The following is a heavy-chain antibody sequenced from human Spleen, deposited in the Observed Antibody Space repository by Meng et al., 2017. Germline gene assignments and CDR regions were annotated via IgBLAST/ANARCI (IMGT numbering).Heavy chain of an antibody. V-gene: IGHV4-34*01. CDR1: GGSFSDYY. CDR2: INHSGST. Sequence: PWGAGLVTPSEPLSLTCVVAGGSFSDYYWSWIRQPPGKGLEWIGEINHSGSTNYNPSLESRATISVDTSQNNLSLKLSSVTAADSAVYYCARGPTTMAHDFDYWGQGTLVTVSS. D-gene: IGHD4-11*01. J-gene: IGHJ4*02. CDR3: ARGPTTMAHDFDY.